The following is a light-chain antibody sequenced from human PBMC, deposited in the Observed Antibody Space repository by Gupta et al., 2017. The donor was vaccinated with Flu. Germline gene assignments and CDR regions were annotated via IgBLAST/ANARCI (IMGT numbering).Light chain of an antibody. CDR1: QSVSGN. Sequence: TLSCKSRQSVSGNLAWYQHRPGQAPRLRIYGASTRATGIPASFSGSGSGTEFTLTIISRQSEYFAVYYCHQYQNWTPITFGPGTKVDIK. CDR2: GAS. V-gene: IGKV3D-15*01. J-gene: IGKJ3*01. CDR3: HQYQNWTPIT.